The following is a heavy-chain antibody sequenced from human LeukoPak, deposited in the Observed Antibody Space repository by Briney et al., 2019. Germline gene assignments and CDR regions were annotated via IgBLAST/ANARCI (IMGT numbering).Heavy chain of an antibody. D-gene: IGHD4-23*01. CDR1: GYSFTSYW. Sequence: GESLKISCKGYGYSFTSYWIGWVRQMPGKGLEWMGIIYPGDSDTRYNPSFQDQVTISADRSISTAYLQWSSLKASDTAMYYCARQKTGDYGGHNDYWGQGTLVTVSS. CDR2: IYPGDSDT. CDR3: ARQKTGDYGGHNDY. J-gene: IGHJ4*02. V-gene: IGHV5-51*01.